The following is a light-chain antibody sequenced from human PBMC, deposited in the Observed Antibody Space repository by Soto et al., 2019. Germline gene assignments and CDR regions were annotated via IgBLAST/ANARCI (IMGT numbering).Light chain of an antibody. CDR3: QKYDSAPWT. V-gene: IGKV1-27*01. Sequence: IQMTQSPSSLSASVGDRVIITRRASQGIGNSLAWYQQKAGRVPKLLMHSASTLLSGVPSRFSGSGSGTDFTLTISSLQPEDVATYYCQKYDSAPWTFGQGTKVEIK. CDR2: SAS. J-gene: IGKJ1*01. CDR1: QGIGNS.